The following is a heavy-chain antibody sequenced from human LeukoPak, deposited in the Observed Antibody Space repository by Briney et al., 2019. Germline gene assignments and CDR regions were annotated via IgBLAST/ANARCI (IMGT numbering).Heavy chain of an antibody. Sequence: SETLSLTCTVSGGSISSYYWSWIRQPPGKGLEWIGYIYYSGSTNYNPSLKSRVTISVDTSKNQFSLKLSSVTAADTAVYYCTRGSIAYYYMDVWGKGATVTISS. CDR3: TRGSIAYYYMDV. CDR1: GGSISSYY. D-gene: IGHD3-22*01. J-gene: IGHJ6*03. V-gene: IGHV4-59*01. CDR2: IYYSGST.